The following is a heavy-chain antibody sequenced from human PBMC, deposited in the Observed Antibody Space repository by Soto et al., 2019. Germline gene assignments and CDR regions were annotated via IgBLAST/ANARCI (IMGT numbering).Heavy chain of an antibody. V-gene: IGHV4-59*01. CDR3: ARNYYDSSGYGSWFDP. J-gene: IGHJ5*02. Sequence: PSETLSLTCTVSGGSISSYYWSWIRQPPGKGLEWIGYIYYSGSTNYNPSLKSRVTISVDTSKNQFSLKLSSVTAADTAVYYCARNYYDSSGYGSWFDPWGQGTLVTVSS. CDR2: IYYSGST. CDR1: GGSISSYY. D-gene: IGHD3-22*01.